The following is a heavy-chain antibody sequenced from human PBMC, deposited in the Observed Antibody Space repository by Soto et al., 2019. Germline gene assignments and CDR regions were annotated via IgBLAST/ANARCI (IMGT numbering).Heavy chain of an antibody. V-gene: IGHV4-61*01. CDR1: GGSVSSGNYY. Sequence: SETLSLTCTVSGGSVSSGNYYWSWLRQPPGKVLELIGYIYHTGSTNYNPSLKSRVSISVDTSKNLFSLNLSSVTAADTAIYYCARTEIATTFFDYWGQGTLVTVSS. J-gene: IGHJ4*02. D-gene: IGHD2-21*01. CDR2: IYHTGST. CDR3: ARTEIATTFFDY.